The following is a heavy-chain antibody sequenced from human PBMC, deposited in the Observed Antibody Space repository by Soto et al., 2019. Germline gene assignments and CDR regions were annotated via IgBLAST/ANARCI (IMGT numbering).Heavy chain of an antibody. V-gene: IGHV2-5*02. CDR1: GFSLSTSGGG. Sequence: SGPTLVNPPQTLTLTCTFSGFSLSTSGGGVGWIRQPPGKALEWLALIYWDDDKRYSPSLKSRLTITKDTSKNQVVLTMTNMDPVDTATYYCAHLYYYDSSGYYCPFDYWGQGTLVTVSS. CDR3: AHLYYYDSSGYYCPFDY. CDR2: IYWDDDK. D-gene: IGHD3-22*01. J-gene: IGHJ4*02.